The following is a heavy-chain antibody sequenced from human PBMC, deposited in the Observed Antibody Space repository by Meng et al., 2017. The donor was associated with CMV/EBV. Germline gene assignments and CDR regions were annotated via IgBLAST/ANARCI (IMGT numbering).Heavy chain of an antibody. Sequence: GGSLRLSCAASGFTFSSYRMNWVRQAPGKGLEWVSFISSSNSNISYADSVKGRFTISRVNAKNSLYLQMNSLRAEDTAVYYCARAAPYYYDKYGMDVWGQGTTVTVSS. V-gene: IGHV3-21*01. J-gene: IGHJ6*02. CDR2: ISSSNSNI. CDR3: ARAAPYYYDKYGMDV. D-gene: IGHD3-22*01. CDR1: GFTFSSYR.